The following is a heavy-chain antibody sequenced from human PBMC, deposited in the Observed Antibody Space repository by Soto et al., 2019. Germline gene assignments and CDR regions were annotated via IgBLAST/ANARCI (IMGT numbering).Heavy chain of an antibody. V-gene: IGHV3-66*01. Sequence: EVRLVESGGGVVQPGGSLRLSCAASGFIVSSTYINWVRQAPGKGLEWVSVISNGGDTHYADSVKGRFSLSRDISNNILHLQMPSLSAEDTAVYYCAREPRYCRGGSCSITGDAYDIWGKGTMVTVSS. D-gene: IGHD2-15*01. J-gene: IGHJ3*02. CDR3: AREPRYCRGGSCSITGDAYDI. CDR1: GFIVSSTY. CDR2: ISNGGDT.